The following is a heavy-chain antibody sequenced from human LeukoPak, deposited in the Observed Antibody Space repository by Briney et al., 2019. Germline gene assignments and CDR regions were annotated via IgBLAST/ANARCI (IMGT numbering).Heavy chain of an antibody. V-gene: IGHV3-23*01. Sequence: HPGGSLRLSCAASGFTFSSYAMSWVRQPPGKGLEWVSAISGSGGSTYYADSVKGRFTISRDNSKNTLYLQRNSLRAEDTAVYYCAKGGGSGWYCSIHWGQGTLVTVSS. CDR1: GFTFSSYA. CDR3: AKGGGSGWYCSIH. J-gene: IGHJ4*02. D-gene: IGHD6-19*01. CDR2: ISGSGGST.